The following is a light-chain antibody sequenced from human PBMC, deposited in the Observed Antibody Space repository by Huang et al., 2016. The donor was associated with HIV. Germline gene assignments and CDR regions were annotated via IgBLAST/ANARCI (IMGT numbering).Light chain of an antibody. CDR1: QSVSRS. CDR3: QQYDNWPPT. CDR2: CAS. Sequence: EIVMTQSPATLSVSPGERATLSCRASQSVSRSLAWYQQKPGQAPRHLIYCASTRATGIPARFSGSGSGTEFTLTISSLQSEDFAVYYCQQYDNWPPTFGQGTKVEIK. V-gene: IGKV3-15*01. J-gene: IGKJ1*01.